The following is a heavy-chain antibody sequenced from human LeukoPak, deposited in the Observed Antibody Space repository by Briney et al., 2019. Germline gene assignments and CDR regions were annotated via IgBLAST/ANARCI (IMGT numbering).Heavy chain of an antibody. V-gene: IGHV4-59*08. J-gene: IGHJ5*02. D-gene: IGHD2-21*02. CDR3: ASSSDLSRFDP. Sequence: PSETLSLTCTVSGASIRTYHWVWIRQPPGRGLEWIGYIYYGGSNNYSPSLKSRLSISVDTSKNQFSLRLSSVTGADTAVYYCASSSDLSRFDPWGQGTLVTVSS. CDR2: IYYGGSN. CDR1: GASIRTYH.